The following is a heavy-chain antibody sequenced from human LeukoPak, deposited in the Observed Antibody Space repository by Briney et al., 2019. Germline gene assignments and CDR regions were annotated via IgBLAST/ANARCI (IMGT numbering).Heavy chain of an antibody. CDR3: AREYSSSSGRAFDI. CDR2: ISSSSTAI. J-gene: IGHJ3*02. Sequence: GGSLRLSCAASEFTFSDYYMGWVRQAPGKGLEWVSYISSSSTAIYYADSVKGRFTISRDDAKNSLSLQMNSLRAEDTAVYYCAREYSSSSGRAFDIWGQGTMVTVSS. D-gene: IGHD6-6*01. CDR1: EFTFSDYY. V-gene: IGHV3-48*01.